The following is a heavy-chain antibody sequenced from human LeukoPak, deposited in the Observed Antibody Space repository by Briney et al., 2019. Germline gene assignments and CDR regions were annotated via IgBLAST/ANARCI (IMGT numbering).Heavy chain of an antibody. D-gene: IGHD2-2*01. CDR3: ARDRRYCSSTTCPNWFDP. V-gene: IGHV1-18*01. CDR2: ISAYNGNT. CDR1: GYTFTSYG. Sequence: ASVKVSCKASGYTFTSYGISWVRQAPGQGLEWMGWISAYNGNTNYAQKLQGRVTMTTDTSTSTAYMELRSLRSDDTAVYSCARDRRYCSSTTCPNWFDPWGQGPLVTVSS. J-gene: IGHJ5*02.